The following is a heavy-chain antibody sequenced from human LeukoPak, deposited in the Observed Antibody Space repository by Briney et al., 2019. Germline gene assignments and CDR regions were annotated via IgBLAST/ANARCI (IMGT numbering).Heavy chain of an antibody. D-gene: IGHD2-2*01. CDR3: ARGQVPAARGYNWFDP. CDR2: INARGDT. V-gene: IGHV4-34*01. Sequence: SETLSLTCAVSGWSFNDYYWNWIRQPPGKGLEWIGEINARGDTNYNPSLKSRVTISVDTSKKQFSLRLTSMIAADTALYYCARGQVPAARGYNWFDPWGQGTLVTISS. CDR1: GWSFNDYY. J-gene: IGHJ5*02.